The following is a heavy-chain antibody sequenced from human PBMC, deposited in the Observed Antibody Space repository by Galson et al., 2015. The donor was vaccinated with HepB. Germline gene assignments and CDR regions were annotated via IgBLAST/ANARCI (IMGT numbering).Heavy chain of an antibody. V-gene: IGHV4-59*01. CDR2: ISNRGST. Sequence: ETLSLTCTVAGVSSSNYYWNWIRQPPGKALEWIGYISNRGSTTYNPPLQSRVTMSLDTSKNHFSLNLTSVTAADTAMYYCAREHYDVFGALGYFDLWGRGSLVIVSS. CDR1: GVSSSNYY. D-gene: IGHD3-9*01. CDR3: AREHYDVFGALGYFDL. J-gene: IGHJ2*01.